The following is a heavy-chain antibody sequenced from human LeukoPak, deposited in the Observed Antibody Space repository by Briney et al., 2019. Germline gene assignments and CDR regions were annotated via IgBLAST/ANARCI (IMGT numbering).Heavy chain of an antibody. V-gene: IGHV3-23*01. CDR1: GFTFSSYA. CDR3: AKEGNTAMAHFDY. Sequence: PGGSLRLSCAASGFTFSSYAMSWVRQAPGKGLEWVSVISDSGGTTYNADAVKGRFTISRDNSKNTLYLQMNSLRAEDTAVYYCAKEGNTAMAHFDYWGQGTLVTVSS. D-gene: IGHD5-18*01. J-gene: IGHJ4*02. CDR2: ISDSGGTT.